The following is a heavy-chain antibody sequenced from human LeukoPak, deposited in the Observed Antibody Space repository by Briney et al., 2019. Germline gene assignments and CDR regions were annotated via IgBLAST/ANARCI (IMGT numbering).Heavy chain of an antibody. D-gene: IGHD3-22*01. J-gene: IGHJ5*02. Sequence: SETLSLTCTVSGGSISSSSYYWGRIRQPPGKGLEWIGSIYYSGSTYYNPSLKSRVTISVDTSKNQFSLKLSSVTAADTAVYYCARRREVVANHAFDPWGQGTLVTVSS. CDR2: IYYSGST. V-gene: IGHV4-39*01. CDR3: ARRREVVANHAFDP. CDR1: GGSISSSSYY.